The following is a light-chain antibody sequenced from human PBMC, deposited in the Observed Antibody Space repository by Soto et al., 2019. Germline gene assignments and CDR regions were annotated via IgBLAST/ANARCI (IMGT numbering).Light chain of an antibody. J-gene: IGKJ4*01. CDR1: QGITSY. CDR2: SAS. CDR3: QQLYSHPLT. V-gene: IGKV1-9*01. Sequence: QFTQSPSSLSASVRDRVTITCRASQGITSYLAWYQQRPGKAPGLLIYSASTLQSGVPSRFSGSGYGTDFSLTISNLQPEDFATYYCQQLYSHPLTFGGGTKVDIK.